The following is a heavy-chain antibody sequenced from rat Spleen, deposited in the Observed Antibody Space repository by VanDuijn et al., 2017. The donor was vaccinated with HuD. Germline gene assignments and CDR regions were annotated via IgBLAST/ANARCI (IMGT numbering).Heavy chain of an antibody. D-gene: IGHD1-10*01. CDR1: GFTFSNYD. V-gene: IGHV5-20*01. CDR3: TTDLYNNWGY. J-gene: IGHJ2*01. CDR2: ISYDGSST. Sequence: EVQLVETGGGLVQPGRSMKLSCAASGFTFSNYDMAWVRQAPTKGLEWVASISYDGSSTYYRDSVKGRFTISRDNAKSTLYLQMDSLRSEDTATYYCTTDLYNNWGYWGQGVMVTVSS.